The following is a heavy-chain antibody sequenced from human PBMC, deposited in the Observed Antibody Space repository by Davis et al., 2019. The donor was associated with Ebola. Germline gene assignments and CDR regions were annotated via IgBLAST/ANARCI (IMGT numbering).Heavy chain of an antibody. CDR2: IYYRWST. D-gene: IGHD3-22*01. CDR1: DVSISSYY. Sequence: SETLSRTCTVPDVSISSYYWSWLRQPPGEGLEWIEYIYYRWSTHYNPSLKSRVNISVDTSKNQFSLKLSSVTAADTAVYYFARSITHIGYSGWGQGTLVTVSS. J-gene: IGHJ4*02. V-gene: IGHV4-59*01. CDR3: ARSITHIGYSG.